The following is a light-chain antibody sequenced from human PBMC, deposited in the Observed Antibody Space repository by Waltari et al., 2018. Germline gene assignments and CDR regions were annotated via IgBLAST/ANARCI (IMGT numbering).Light chain of an antibody. CDR2: EGR. J-gene: IGLJ3*02. CDR1: TSTVGSYNL. V-gene: IGLV2-23*01. CDR3: CSYAGSSTWV. Sequence: QSALTQPASVSGSPGQSITLSCSGTTSTVGSYNLVPWYQQHPGKAPRLIIDEGRARPSGISNRFSGSTSANTASLTISGLQTEDEADYYCCSYAGSSTWVFGGGTKVTVL.